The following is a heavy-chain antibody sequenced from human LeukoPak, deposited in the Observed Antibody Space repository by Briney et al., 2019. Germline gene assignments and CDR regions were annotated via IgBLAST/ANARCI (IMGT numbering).Heavy chain of an antibody. CDR2: ISSSSYI. CDR1: GFTFSSYS. V-gene: IGHV3-21*01. Sequence: PGGSLRLSCAASGFTFSSYSMNWVRQAPGKELEWVSSISSSSYIYYADSVKGRFTISRDNAKNSLYLQMNSLRAEDTAVYYCASDIVVVPAANWGQGTLVTVSS. CDR3: ASDIVVVPAAN. J-gene: IGHJ4*02. D-gene: IGHD2-2*01.